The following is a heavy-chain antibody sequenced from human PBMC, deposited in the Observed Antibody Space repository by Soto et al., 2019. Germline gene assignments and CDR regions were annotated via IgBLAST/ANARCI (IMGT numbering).Heavy chain of an antibody. CDR3: ARALLGDNWFDP. CDR2: INAGNGNT. CDR1: GYTFTSYA. Sequence: VKVSCKASGYTFTSYAMHWVRQAPGQRLEWMGWINAGNGNTKYSQKFQGRVTITRDTSASTDYMELSSLRSEDTAVYYCARALLGDNWFDPWGKGTRVTAPQ. V-gene: IGHV1-3*01. D-gene: IGHD2-15*01. J-gene: IGHJ5*02.